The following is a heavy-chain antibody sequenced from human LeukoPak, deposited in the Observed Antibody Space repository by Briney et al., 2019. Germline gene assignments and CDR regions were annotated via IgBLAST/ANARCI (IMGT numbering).Heavy chain of an antibody. Sequence: ASVKVSCKASGYTFTGYYMHWVRQAPGQGLEWMGWINPNSGGTNYAQKFQGRVTMTRDTSISTAYMELSRLRSEDTAVYYCARDGDGGSGSYYNEDYYYMDVWGKGTTVTVSS. CDR1: GYTFTGYY. J-gene: IGHJ6*03. D-gene: IGHD3-10*01. CDR3: ARDGDGGSGSYYNEDYYYMDV. CDR2: INPNSGGT. V-gene: IGHV1-2*02.